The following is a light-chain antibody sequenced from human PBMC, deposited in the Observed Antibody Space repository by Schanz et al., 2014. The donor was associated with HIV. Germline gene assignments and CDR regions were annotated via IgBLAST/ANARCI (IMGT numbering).Light chain of an antibody. V-gene: IGKV3-15*01. J-gene: IGKJ2*01. CDR2: GAS. CDR1: QSVSSN. CDR3: QHFGSSPYT. Sequence: EIVMTQSPATLSVSPGERATLSCRASQSVSSNLAWYQQKPGQAPRLLIYGASTRATGIPARFSGSGSGTDFTLTISRLEPEDFAVYYCQHFGSSPYTFGQGTRLDI.